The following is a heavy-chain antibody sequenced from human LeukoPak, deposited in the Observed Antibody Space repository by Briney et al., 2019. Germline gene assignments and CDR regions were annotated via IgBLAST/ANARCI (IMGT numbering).Heavy chain of an antibody. Sequence: GGSLRLSCAASGFTFSNYGMHWVRQAPGKGLEWVAAISYDGSTKYYADSVRGRFTSSRDNSKNTLYLQMNSLRPEDTAVHYCAKDSSVWVVGAISFFDYWGQGTLVTVSS. J-gene: IGHJ4*02. CDR2: ISYDGSTK. CDR1: GFTFSNYG. V-gene: IGHV3-30*18. D-gene: IGHD1-26*01. CDR3: AKDSSVWVVGAISFFDY.